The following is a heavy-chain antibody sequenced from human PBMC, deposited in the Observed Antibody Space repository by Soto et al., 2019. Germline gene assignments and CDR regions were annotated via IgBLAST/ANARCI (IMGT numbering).Heavy chain of an antibody. CDR1: GFTFSSYW. CDR2: INSDGSST. D-gene: IGHD3-22*01. Sequence: PGGSLRLSCAASGFTFSSYWMHWVRQAPGKGLVWVSRINSDGSSTSYADSVKGRFTFSRDNAKNTLYLQMNSLRAEDTAVYYCARDRYDSSGYHLALIGYWGQGTLVTGSS. V-gene: IGHV3-74*01. CDR3: ARDRYDSSGYHLALIGY. J-gene: IGHJ4*02.